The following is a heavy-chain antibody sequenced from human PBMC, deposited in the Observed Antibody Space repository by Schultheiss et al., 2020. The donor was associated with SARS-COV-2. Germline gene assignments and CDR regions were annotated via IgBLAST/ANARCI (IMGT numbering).Heavy chain of an antibody. CDR3: ALVGVTTAWGAFDI. V-gene: IGHV4-59*01. J-gene: IGHJ3*02. Sequence: SETLSLTCTVSGGSISSYYWSWIRQPAGKGLEWIGYIYYSGSTNYNPSLKSRVTISVDTSKNQFSLKLSSVTAADTAVYYCALVGVTTAWGAFDIWGQGTMVTVSS. D-gene: IGHD2-21*02. CDR1: GGSISSYY. CDR2: IYYSGST.